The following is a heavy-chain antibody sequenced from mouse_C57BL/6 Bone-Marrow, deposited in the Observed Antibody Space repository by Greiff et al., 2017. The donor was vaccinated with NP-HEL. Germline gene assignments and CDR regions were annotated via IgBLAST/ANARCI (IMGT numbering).Heavy chain of an antibody. D-gene: IGHD2-2*01. CDR3: ARGGGLKLDWYFDV. Sequence: QVQLKESGAELVKPGASVKMSCKASGYTFTTYPIEWMKQNHGKSLEWIGNFHPYNDDTKYNEKFKGKATLTVEKSSSTVYLELSRLTSDDSAVYYCARGGGLKLDWYFDVWGTGTTVTVSS. J-gene: IGHJ1*03. CDR1: GYTFTTYP. V-gene: IGHV1-47*01. CDR2: FHPYNDDT.